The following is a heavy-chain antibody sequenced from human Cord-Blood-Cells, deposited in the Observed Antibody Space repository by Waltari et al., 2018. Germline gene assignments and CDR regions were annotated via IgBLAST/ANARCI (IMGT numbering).Heavy chain of an antibody. CDR2: ISAYNGNT. J-gene: IGHJ6*02. D-gene: IGHD1-26*01. Sequence: QVQLVQSGAEVKKPGASVKVSCKASGYTFTSYGISWVRQAPGQGLEWMGWISAYNGNTNYAQKLQGRVTMTKDTSTSTAYMGLRSRRSDDTAVYYGARDEAGGGSYYYYYYGMDVWGQGTTVTVSS. CDR1: GYTFTSYG. CDR3: ARDEAGGGSYYYYYYGMDV. V-gene: IGHV1-18*01.